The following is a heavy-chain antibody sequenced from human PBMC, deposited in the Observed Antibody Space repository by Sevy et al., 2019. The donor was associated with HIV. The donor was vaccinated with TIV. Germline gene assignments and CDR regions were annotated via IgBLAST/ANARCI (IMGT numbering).Heavy chain of an antibody. V-gene: IGHV3-23*01. Sequence: GGSLRLSCAASGFTFSSYAMSWVRQAPGKGLEWVSAISGSGGSTYYADSVKGRFTISRDNSKNTLYLQMNSLRAEDTAVYYCAKVGGSSGYYYVGYRGQGTLVTVSS. J-gene: IGHJ4*02. CDR1: GFTFSSYA. D-gene: IGHD3-22*01. CDR3: AKVGGSSGYYYVGY. CDR2: ISGSGGST.